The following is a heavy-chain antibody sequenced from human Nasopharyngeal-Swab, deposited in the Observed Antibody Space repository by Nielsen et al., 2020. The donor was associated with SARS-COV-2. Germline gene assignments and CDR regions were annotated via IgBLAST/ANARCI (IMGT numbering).Heavy chain of an antibody. Sequence: ASVKVSCKASGYTFTSYSISWVRQAPGQGLEWMGWISAYNGNTNYAQKLQGRVTMTTDTSTSTAYMELRSLRSDDTAVYYCAREWLDYYYYYGMDVWGQGTTVTVSS. J-gene: IGHJ6*02. CDR2: ISAYNGNT. CDR1: GYTFTSYS. V-gene: IGHV1-18*01. CDR3: AREWLDYYYYYGMDV. D-gene: IGHD6-19*01.